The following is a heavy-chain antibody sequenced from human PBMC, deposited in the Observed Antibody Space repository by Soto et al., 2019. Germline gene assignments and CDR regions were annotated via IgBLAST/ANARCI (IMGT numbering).Heavy chain of an antibody. D-gene: IGHD1-7*01. Sequence: SEILSLTCTASGGSISRYYWTWIRQSPGKGLEWIGYIYYSGTTNYNPSLKSRVTMSVDTSKNQFSLQLRSVTAADTALYYCAGDPGITGTTDYFDYWGQGIQVTVPQ. J-gene: IGHJ4*02. V-gene: IGHV4-59*01. CDR3: AGDPGITGTTDYFDY. CDR2: IYYSGTT. CDR1: GGSISRYY.